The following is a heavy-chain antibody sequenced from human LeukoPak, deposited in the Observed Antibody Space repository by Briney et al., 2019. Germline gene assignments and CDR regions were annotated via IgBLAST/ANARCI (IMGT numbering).Heavy chain of an antibody. Sequence: SETLSLTCSVSGGSISSSNYYWGWIRQSSGKGLEWIGNIYYSGTTFYNPSLKSRVTISVVTSKNQFSLKLTSVTAADTAVYYCARQLGAFHIWGQGTMVTVSS. CDR1: GGSISSSNYY. V-gene: IGHV4-39*01. CDR2: IYYSGTT. J-gene: IGHJ3*02. CDR3: ARQLGAFHI. D-gene: IGHD3-16*01.